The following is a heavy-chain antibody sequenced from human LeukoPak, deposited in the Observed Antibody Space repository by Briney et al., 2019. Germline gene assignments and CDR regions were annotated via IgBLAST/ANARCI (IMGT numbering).Heavy chain of an antibody. CDR3: ARATYDSSGYYTFDY. Sequence: PGGSLRLSCAASGFTFSSYSMNWVRQAPGKGLEWISYITPSTSNEFYADSVKGRFTSSTDNAKNSLYLHMNSLRDEDTAVYYCARATYDSSGYYTFDYWGQGTLVTVSS. V-gene: IGHV3-48*02. D-gene: IGHD3-22*01. CDR1: GFTFSSYS. CDR2: ITPSTSNE. J-gene: IGHJ4*02.